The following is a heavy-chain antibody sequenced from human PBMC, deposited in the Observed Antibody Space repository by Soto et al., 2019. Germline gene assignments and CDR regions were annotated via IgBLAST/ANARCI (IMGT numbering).Heavy chain of an antibody. CDR2: IYYTGST. CDR1: GGSISNYY. CDR3: ARTYCSSGTCYDFFDY. Sequence: PSETLSLTCTVSGGSISNYYWGWIRQPPGKGLEWIAYIYYTGSTNYNPSLKSRGTISIDTSKNQFSLKLSSVTAADTAVYYCARTYCSSGTCYDFFDYWGQGTLVTVSS. J-gene: IGHJ4*02. V-gene: IGHV4-59*08. D-gene: IGHD2-15*01.